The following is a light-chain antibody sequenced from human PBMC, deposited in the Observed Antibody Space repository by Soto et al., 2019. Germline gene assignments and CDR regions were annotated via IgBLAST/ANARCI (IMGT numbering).Light chain of an antibody. V-gene: IGKV3-15*01. CDR1: QSVSSN. CDR2: GAS. CDR3: QQYNDWPRT. J-gene: IGKJ1*01. Sequence: ETMMTQSPATLSVSPGERATLSFRASQSVSSNLAWYQQKPGRSPRLLLSGASTRATGIPARFSGSGSGTEFTLTISRLQSEDLAVYYCQQYNDWPRTFGQGTKVDIK.